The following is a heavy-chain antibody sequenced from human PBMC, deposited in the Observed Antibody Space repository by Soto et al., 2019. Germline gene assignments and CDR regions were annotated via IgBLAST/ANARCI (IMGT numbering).Heavy chain of an antibody. CDR3: AKGGYSYGYRSYYIDF. CDR1: GFTFDDYA. Sequence: PGGSLRLSCAASGFTFDDYAMHWVRQAPGKGLEWVSGISWNSGSIGYADSVKGRFTISRDNAKNSLYLQMNSLRAEDTALYYCAKGGYSYGYRSYYIDFSGQATLVTVSS. D-gene: IGHD5-18*01. V-gene: IGHV3-9*01. CDR2: ISWNSGSI. J-gene: IGHJ4*02.